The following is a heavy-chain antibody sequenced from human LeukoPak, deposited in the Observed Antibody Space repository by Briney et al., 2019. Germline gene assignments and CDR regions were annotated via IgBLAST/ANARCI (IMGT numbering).Heavy chain of an antibody. CDR3: ARDNGDSSGWYFPFDY. CDR2: ISGSGGST. J-gene: IGHJ4*02. CDR1: GFTFSSYA. D-gene: IGHD6-19*01. Sequence: GGSLRLSCAASGFTFSSYAMSWVRQAPGKGLEWVSAISGSGGSTSYAQKFQGRVTMTRDTSTSTVYMELSSLRSEDTAVYYCARDNGDSSGWYFPFDYWGQGTLVTVSS. V-gene: IGHV3-23*01.